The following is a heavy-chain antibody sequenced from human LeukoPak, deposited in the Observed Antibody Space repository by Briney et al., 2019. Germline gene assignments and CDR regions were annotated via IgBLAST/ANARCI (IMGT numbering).Heavy chain of an antibody. Sequence: SETLSLTCAVYGGSFSGYYWSWIRQPPGKGLEWIGEINHSGSTNYNPSLKSRVTISVDTSKNQFSLKLSSVIAADTAVYYCARKGRILDPFDYWGQGTLVTVSS. J-gene: IGHJ4*02. CDR2: INHSGST. CDR3: ARKGRILDPFDY. V-gene: IGHV4-34*01. D-gene: IGHD3/OR15-3a*01. CDR1: GGSFSGYY.